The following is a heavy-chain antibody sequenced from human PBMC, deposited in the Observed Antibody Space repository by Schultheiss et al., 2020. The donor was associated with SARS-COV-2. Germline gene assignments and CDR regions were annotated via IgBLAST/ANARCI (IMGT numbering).Heavy chain of an antibody. CDR2: ISYSGST. J-gene: IGHJ4*02. CDR3: ARDGYSYGTFGY. CDR1: GGSIYNYY. Sequence: SETLSLTCTVSGGSIYNYYWSWIRQPPGKGLEWIGYISYSGSTNYNPSLKSRVTVSVDTSKNQFSLKLRSVTPADTAVYFCARDGYSYGTFGYWGQGTLGTVSS. V-gene: IGHV4-59*01. D-gene: IGHD5-18*01.